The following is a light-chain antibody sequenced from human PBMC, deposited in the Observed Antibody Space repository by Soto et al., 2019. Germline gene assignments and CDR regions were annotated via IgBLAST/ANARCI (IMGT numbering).Light chain of an antibody. CDR1: QSVRSSY. V-gene: IGKV3-20*01. Sequence: IVLTQSPGTLSLSPGESATLSCRASQSVRSSYLAWYQQRPGQAPRLLIYGASSRATGIPDRFSGSGSGTDFTLTISRLEPEDFAVYYCQHYGNSPLYTFGQGTKLEIK. J-gene: IGKJ2*01. CDR3: QHYGNSPLYT. CDR2: GAS.